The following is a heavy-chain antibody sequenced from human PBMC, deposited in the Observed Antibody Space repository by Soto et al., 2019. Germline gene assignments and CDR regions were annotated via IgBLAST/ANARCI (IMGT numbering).Heavy chain of an antibody. D-gene: IGHD2-8*01. CDR3: ARGAVVMEDWFDP. Sequence: ASVKVSCKASGYTFTSYDINWVLQATGQGLEWMGWMNPNSGNTGYAQKFQGRVTMTRNTSISTAYMELSSRRSEDTAVYYWARGAVVMEDWFDPWGKGTLVT. CDR1: GYTFTSYD. J-gene: IGHJ5*02. CDR2: MNPNSGNT. V-gene: IGHV1-8*01.